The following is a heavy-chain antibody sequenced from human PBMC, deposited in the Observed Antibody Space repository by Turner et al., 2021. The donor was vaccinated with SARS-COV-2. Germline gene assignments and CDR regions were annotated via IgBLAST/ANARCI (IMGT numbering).Heavy chain of an antibody. J-gene: IGHJ6*02. V-gene: IGHV3-48*01. Sequence: VHLVESGGALVQPGRSLRLPWAASGFTFRRYSMNWVRQTPGKGLEWISYMSRDGNTIYYADSVKGQFNISRDDAKNSLYLKMNSLRPEHTAVYDWARDERINIIRGVVPIGEHSGMDVWGQGTTVTVSS. CDR3: ARDERINIIRGVVPIGEHSGMDV. CDR1: GFTFRRYS. D-gene: IGHD3-10*01. CDR2: MSRDGNTI.